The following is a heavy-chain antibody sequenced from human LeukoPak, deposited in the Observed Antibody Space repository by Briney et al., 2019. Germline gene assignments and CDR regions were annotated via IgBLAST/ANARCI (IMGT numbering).Heavy chain of an antibody. CDR3: AKGAAVGIYANFDY. CDR2: ISSSGSTR. CDR1: GFTFSSYE. Sequence: GGSLRLSCAASGFTFSSYEMNWVRQAPGKGLQWVSYISSSGSTRYYADSVKGRFTISRDNSKNTLYLQMNSLRAEDTAVYYCAKGAAVGIYANFDYWGQGTLVTVSS. D-gene: IGHD6-13*01. J-gene: IGHJ4*02. V-gene: IGHV3-48*03.